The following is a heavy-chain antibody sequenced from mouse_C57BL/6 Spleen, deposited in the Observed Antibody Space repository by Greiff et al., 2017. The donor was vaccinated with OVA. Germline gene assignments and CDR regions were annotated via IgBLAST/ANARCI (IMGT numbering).Heavy chain of an antibody. D-gene: IGHD2-4*01. CDR3: ARESGYDYDDY. Sequence: DVQLQESGPELVKPGDSVKISCKASGYSFTGYFMNWVMQSHGKSLEWIGRINPYNGDTFYNQKFKGKATLTVDKSSSTAHMELRSLTSEDSAVYYCARESGYDYDDYWGQGTTLTVSS. J-gene: IGHJ2*01. CDR1: GYSFTGYF. CDR2: INPYNGDT. V-gene: IGHV1-20*01.